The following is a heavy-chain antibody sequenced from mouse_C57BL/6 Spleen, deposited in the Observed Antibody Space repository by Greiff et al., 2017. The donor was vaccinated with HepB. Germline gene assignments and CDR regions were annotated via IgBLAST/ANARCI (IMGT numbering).Heavy chain of an antibody. V-gene: IGHV1-26*01. D-gene: IGHD1-1*01. Sequence: EVKLQQSGPELVKPGASVKISCKASGYTFTDYYMNWVKQSHGKSLEWIGDINPNNGGTSYNQKFKGKATLTVDKSSSTAYMELRSLTSEDSAVYYCARGYYGSSRYYAMDYWGQGTSVTVSS. CDR3: ARGYYGSSRYYAMDY. J-gene: IGHJ4*01. CDR2: INPNNGGT. CDR1: GYTFTDYY.